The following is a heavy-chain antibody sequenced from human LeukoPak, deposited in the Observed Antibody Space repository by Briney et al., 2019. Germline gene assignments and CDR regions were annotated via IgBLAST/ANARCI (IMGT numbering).Heavy chain of an antibody. CDR3: ARDRGGWRGYSYGYRYYFDY. CDR2: ISSSGSTI. D-gene: IGHD5-18*01. Sequence: GGSLRLSCAASGFTFSDYYMSWIRQAPGKELEWVSYISSSGSTIYYADSVKGRFTISRDNAKNSLYLQMNSLRAEDTAVYYCARDRGGWRGYSYGYRYYFDYWGQGTLVTVSS. J-gene: IGHJ4*02. CDR1: GFTFSDYY. V-gene: IGHV3-11*01.